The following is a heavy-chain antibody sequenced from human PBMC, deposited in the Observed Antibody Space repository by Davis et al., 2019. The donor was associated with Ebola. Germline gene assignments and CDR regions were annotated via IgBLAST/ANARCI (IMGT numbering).Heavy chain of an antibody. Sequence: ASVKVSCKASGYTFTSYYMHWVRQAPGQGLEWMGIINPSGGSTSYAQKFQGRVTMTRDTSTSTVYMELSSLRSEDTAVYYCARAGGHYYYYYYYMDVWGKGTTVTVSS. CDR1: GYTFTSYY. J-gene: IGHJ6*03. D-gene: IGHD2-21*02. CDR2: INPSGGST. V-gene: IGHV1-46*01. CDR3: ARAGGHYYYYYYYMDV.